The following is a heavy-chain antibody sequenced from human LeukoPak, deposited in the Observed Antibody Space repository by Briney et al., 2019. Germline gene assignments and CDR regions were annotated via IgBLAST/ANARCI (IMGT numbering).Heavy chain of an antibody. Sequence: GASVKVSCKASGYTFTGYYMHWVRQAPGQGLEWMGWINPNSGGTNYAQKFQGRVTMTRDTSISTAYMELSRLRSDDTAVYYCARVGYDSSGSTHYFDYWGRGTLVTVSS. V-gene: IGHV1-2*02. J-gene: IGHJ4*02. CDR2: INPNSGGT. CDR3: ARVGYDSSGSTHYFDY. D-gene: IGHD3-22*01. CDR1: GYTFTGYY.